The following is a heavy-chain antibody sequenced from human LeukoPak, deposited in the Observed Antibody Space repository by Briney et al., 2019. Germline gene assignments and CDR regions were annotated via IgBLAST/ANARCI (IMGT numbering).Heavy chain of an antibody. CDR2: VYHSGGT. Sequence: PSETLSLTCSVSGDDISSSNWWTWVRQPPQKGLEWIGEVYHSGGTSYNPSLKSRVTISVDRSKNQFSLKLTSVTAADTAVYYCAREKITMNREYYFDYWGQGTVVTVSS. CDR3: AREKITMNREYYFDY. J-gene: IGHJ4*02. D-gene: IGHD3-22*01. V-gene: IGHV4-4*02. CDR1: GDDISSSNW.